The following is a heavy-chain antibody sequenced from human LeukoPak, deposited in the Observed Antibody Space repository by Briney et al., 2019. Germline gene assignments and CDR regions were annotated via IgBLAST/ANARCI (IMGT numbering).Heavy chain of an antibody. CDR3: ARDLKTVTGGNWFDP. D-gene: IGHD4-11*01. CDR2: ISGYNGDT. V-gene: IGHV1-18*01. J-gene: IGHJ5*02. CDR1: GYTFTNYG. Sequence: GASVKVSCKASGYTFTNYGISWVRQAPGQGLEWMVWISGYNGDTNYAQKLQGRVTMTTDTSTSTAYMEVRSLTSDDTAVYYCARDLKTVTGGNWFDPWGQGTLVTVSS.